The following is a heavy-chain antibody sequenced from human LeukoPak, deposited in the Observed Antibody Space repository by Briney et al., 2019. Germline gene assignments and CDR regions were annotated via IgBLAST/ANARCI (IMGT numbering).Heavy chain of an antibody. CDR2: IWYDGCNK. J-gene: IGHJ4*02. D-gene: IGHD2-2*01. CDR1: GFTFSSYG. CDR3: ARGGGRYCSSTSCDFDY. Sequence: PGGSETLFCAASGFTFSSYGMHWVRQAPGKGLEWVAVIWYDGCNKYYADSVKGRFTSSRDNSKNTLYLQMNSLRAEDTAVYYCARGGGRYCSSTSCDFDYWGQGTLATVSS. V-gene: IGHV3-33*01.